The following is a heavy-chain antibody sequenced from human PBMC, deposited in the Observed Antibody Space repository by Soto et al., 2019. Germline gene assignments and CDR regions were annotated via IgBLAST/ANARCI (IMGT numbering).Heavy chain of an antibody. CDR1: GGTFSSYT. CDR2: IIPILGIA. V-gene: IGHV1-69*02. J-gene: IGHJ6*02. CDR3: AIVYYYYGMDV. Sequence: QVQLVQSGAEVKKPGSSVKVSCKASGGTFSSYTISWVRQAPGQGLEWMGRIIPILGIANYAQKFQGRVTITEDKSTSTAYMELSSLRSEDTAVYYCAIVYYYYGMDVWGQGTTVTVSS.